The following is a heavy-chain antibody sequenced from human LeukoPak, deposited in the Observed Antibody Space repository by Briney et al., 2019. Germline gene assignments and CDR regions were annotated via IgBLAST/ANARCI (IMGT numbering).Heavy chain of an antibody. D-gene: IGHD2-21*02. Sequence: GGSLRLSCAASGFSVRSHYMSWVRQAPGKGLEWVAVIYSDRRTHYGDSVKGRFTISRDNSNNTLHLQMNSLRGEDTAVYYRARCGSDYDGGAFDIWGQGTVVTVSS. CDR3: ARCGSDYDGGAFDI. CDR2: IYSDRRT. CDR1: GFSVRSHY. J-gene: IGHJ3*02. V-gene: IGHV3-53*01.